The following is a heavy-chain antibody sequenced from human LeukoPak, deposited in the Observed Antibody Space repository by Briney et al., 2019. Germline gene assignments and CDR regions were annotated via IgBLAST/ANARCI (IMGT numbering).Heavy chain of an antibody. D-gene: IGHD6-6*01. CDR2: INQDGSEK. V-gene: IGHV3-7*01. Sequence: GGSLRLSCAASGFTFSSYSMNWVRQAPGRGLEWVANINQDGSEKYYVDSVKGRFTISRDDAKNSLYLQMNSLRAEDTAIYYCARGFYSRSRFDWWGQGTLVTVSS. J-gene: IGHJ4*02. CDR3: ARGFYSRSRFDW. CDR1: GFTFSSYS.